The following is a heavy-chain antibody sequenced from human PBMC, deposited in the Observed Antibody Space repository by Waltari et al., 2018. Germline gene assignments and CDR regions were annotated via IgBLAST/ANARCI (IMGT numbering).Heavy chain of an antibody. D-gene: IGHD2-2*02. Sequence: QVQLPESGPGLVKPSETLSLTCTVSGGSISSYSGSWIRQPAGTGPEWTGRSYTSGSTNYNPSLKSRVTMSVDTSKNQFSLKLSSVTAADTAVYYCARDRPGYCSSTSCYTGSRYYYMDVWGKGTTVTISS. CDR2: SYTSGST. V-gene: IGHV4-4*07. J-gene: IGHJ6*03. CDR1: GGSISSYS. CDR3: ARDRPGYCSSTSCYTGSRYYYMDV.